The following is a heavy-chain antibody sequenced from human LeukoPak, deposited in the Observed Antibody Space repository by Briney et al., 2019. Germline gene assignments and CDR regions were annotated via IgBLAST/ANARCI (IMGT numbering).Heavy chain of an antibody. CDR3: ARGPYSSGWYEGPDY. V-gene: IGHV4-30-4*01. CDR1: GGSISSGDYY. CDR2: IYYSGST. D-gene: IGHD6-19*01. J-gene: IGHJ4*02. Sequence: PSETLPLTCTVSGGSISSGDYYWSWIRQPPGKGLEWIGYIYYSGSTYYNPSLKSRVTISVDTSKNQFSLKLSSATAADTAVYYCARGPYSSGWYEGPDYWGQGTLVTVSS.